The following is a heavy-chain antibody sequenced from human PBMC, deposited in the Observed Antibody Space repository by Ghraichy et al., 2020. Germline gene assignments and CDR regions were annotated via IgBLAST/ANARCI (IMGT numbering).Heavy chain of an antibody. CDR3: ARGMCSSTSCSELDV. Sequence: SETLSLTCAVYGGSFSGYYWSWIRHPPGKGLEWIGEINHSGSTNYNPSLKSRVTISVDTSKNQFSLKLSSVTAADTAVYYCARGMCSSTSCSELDVWGQGTTVTVPS. CDR1: GGSFSGYY. V-gene: IGHV4-34*01. CDR2: INHSGST. D-gene: IGHD2-2*01. J-gene: IGHJ6*02.